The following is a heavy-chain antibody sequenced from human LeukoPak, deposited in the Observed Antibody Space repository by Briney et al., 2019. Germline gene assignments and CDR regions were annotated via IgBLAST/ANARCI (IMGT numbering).Heavy chain of an antibody. Sequence: HPGGSLRLSCAASGFTFNRYGMHWVRQSPGKGLEWVAFIWNDGSTQNYAGSVKGRFTISRDNSKKMLYLQMNSLRVDDTAIYYCARDWYYDSAGYFPYWGLGTLVTVSS. CDR3: ARDWYYDSAGYFPY. D-gene: IGHD3-22*01. CDR2: IWNDGSTQ. V-gene: IGHV3-33*01. J-gene: IGHJ4*02. CDR1: GFTFNRYG.